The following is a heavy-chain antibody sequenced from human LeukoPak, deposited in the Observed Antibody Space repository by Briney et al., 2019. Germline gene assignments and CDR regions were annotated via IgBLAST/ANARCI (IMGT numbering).Heavy chain of an antibody. J-gene: IGHJ5*02. Sequence: ASVKVSCKASGYTFTGYYMHWVRQAPGQGLEWMGWINTNSGGTNYAQKFQGRVTMTRDTSISTAYMELSRQRSDDTAVYYCARDLGVVTGHSWFDPWGQGTLVTVSS. CDR3: ARDLGVVTGHSWFDP. CDR2: INTNSGGT. V-gene: IGHV1-2*02. CDR1: GYTFTGYY. D-gene: IGHD2-21*02.